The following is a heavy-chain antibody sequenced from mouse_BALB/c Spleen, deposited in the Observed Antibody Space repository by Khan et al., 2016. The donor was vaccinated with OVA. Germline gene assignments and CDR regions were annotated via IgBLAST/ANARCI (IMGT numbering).Heavy chain of an antibody. V-gene: IGHV1-76*01. CDR3: ARGESLYYVDY. D-gene: IGHD2-13*01. CDR1: GYIFTSYW. J-gene: IGHJ2*01. Sequence: QVQLKQSGAELVRPGASVKLSCKTSGYIFTSYWIHWIKQRSGQGLEWIARIYPGTDNTYSNEKFKDKASLTADKSSSTAYLQLSSLKSEDSAFDFWARGESLYYVDYWGQGTTLTVSS. CDR2: IYPGTDNT.